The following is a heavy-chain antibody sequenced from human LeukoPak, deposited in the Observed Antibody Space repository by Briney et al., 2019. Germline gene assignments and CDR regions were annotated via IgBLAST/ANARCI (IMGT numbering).Heavy chain of an antibody. CDR3: ARAHSDTAMVLDY. CDR2: IYHSGST. D-gene: IGHD5-18*01. V-gene: IGHV4-30-2*01. J-gene: IGHJ4*02. Sequence: SETLSLTCAVSGGSISSGGYSWSWIRQPPGKGLEWIGYIYHSGSTYYNPSLKSRVTISVDRSKNQFSLRLSSVTAADTAVYYCARAHSDTAMVLDYWGQGTLVTVSS. CDR1: GGSISSGGYS.